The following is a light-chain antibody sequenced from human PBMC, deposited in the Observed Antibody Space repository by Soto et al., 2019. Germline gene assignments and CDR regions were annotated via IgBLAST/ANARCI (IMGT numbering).Light chain of an antibody. J-gene: IGKJ4*01. CDR1: QSVSSSY. Sequence: EIVLTQSPGTLSLSPGERSTLSCMAIQSVSSSYLAWYQQKPGQSPRPLIYXASTRATGIPATFSGSGSGTEFTLTISSLQSEDFAVYYCQHYNNWPPGVTFGGGTKVDIK. V-gene: IGKV3-15*01. CDR3: QHYNNWPPGVT. CDR2: XAS.